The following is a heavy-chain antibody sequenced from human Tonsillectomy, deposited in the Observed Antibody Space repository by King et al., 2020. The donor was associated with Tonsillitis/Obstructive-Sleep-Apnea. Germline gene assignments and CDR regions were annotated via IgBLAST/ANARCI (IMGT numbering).Heavy chain of an antibody. Sequence: VQLVESGGGLVKPGGSLRLSCAASGFTFSSYSMNWVRQAPGKGLEWVSSISSSSSYIYYADSVKGRFTISRDNAKNSLYLQMNSLRAEDTAVYYCARASYCGGDCSDYYYYYMDVWGKGTTVTVSS. D-gene: IGHD2-21*01. CDR3: ARASYCGGDCSDYYYYYMDV. CDR1: GFTFSSYS. V-gene: IGHV3-21*06. J-gene: IGHJ6*03. CDR2: ISSSSSYI.